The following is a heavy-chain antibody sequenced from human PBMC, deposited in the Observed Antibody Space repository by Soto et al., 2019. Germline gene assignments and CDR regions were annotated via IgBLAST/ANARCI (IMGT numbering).Heavy chain of an antibody. CDR1: GYTFTGYY. Sequence: GASVKVSCKASGYTFTGYYMHWVRQAPGQGLEWMGWINPNSGGTNYAQKFQGRVTMTRGMSISTAYMELSRLRPDDTAVYYCASFAQLWLDYAFDIWGQGTMVTVSS. V-gene: IGHV1-2*02. D-gene: IGHD5-18*01. CDR2: INPNSGGT. CDR3: ASFAQLWLDYAFDI. J-gene: IGHJ3*02.